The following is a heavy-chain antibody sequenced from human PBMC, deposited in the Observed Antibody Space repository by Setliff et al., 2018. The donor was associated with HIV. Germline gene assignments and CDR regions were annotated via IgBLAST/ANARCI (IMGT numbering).Heavy chain of an antibody. Sequence: SVKVSCKAPGDSLSNYVITWVRRAPGQGLEWMGGIVPLFGTTNYAQNFQGRLTITTDQIMTTAYMELTSLRSEDTAVYYCASGSGYCTKGDCCIGVHRTPDKYYFDPWGQGTLVTVSS. CDR1: GDSLSNYV. V-gene: IGHV1-69*05. D-gene: IGHD2-8*01. CDR3: ASGSGYCTKGDCCIGVHRTPDKYYFDP. J-gene: IGHJ5*02. CDR2: IVPLFGTT.